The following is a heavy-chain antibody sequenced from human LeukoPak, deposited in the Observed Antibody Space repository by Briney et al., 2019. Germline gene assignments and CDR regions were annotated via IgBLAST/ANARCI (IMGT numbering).Heavy chain of an antibody. CDR2: ISYDGSNK. CDR3: ARDSTQFWSGYYGY. Sequence: GGSLRLSCAASGFTFSSYGMHWVRQAPGKGLEWVAVISYDGSNKYYADSVKGRFTISRDNSKNTLYLQMNSLRAEDTAVYYCARDSTQFWSGYYGYWGQGTLVTVSS. CDR1: GFTFSSYG. J-gene: IGHJ4*02. D-gene: IGHD3-3*01. V-gene: IGHV3-30*19.